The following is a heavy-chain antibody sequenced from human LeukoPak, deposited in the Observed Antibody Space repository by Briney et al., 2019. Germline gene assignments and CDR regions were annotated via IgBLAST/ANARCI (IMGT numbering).Heavy chain of an antibody. J-gene: IGHJ4*02. CDR3: ARVLGYSSYLDY. V-gene: IGHV4-59*01. CDR2: IYYTGST. D-gene: IGHD6-19*01. CDR1: GGSISRDY. Sequence: SETLSLTCTVSGGSISRDYWSWIRQPPGKGLERIGYIYYTGSTNYNPSLKSRVTISVDTSKNQFSLKLSSVTAADTAVYYCARVLGYSSYLDYWGQGTLVTVSS.